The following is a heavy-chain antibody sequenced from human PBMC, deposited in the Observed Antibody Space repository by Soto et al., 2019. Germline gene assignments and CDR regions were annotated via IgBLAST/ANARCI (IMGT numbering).Heavy chain of an antibody. D-gene: IGHD5-18*01. CDR1: GYTFTSYD. CDR2: MNPNSGNT. Sequence: GASVKVSCKASGYTFTSYDINWVRQATGQGLEWMGWMNPNSGNTGYAQKFQGRVTMTRNTSISTAYMELSSLRSEDTAVYYCARGSYGPRYYYGMDVWGQGTTVTVSS. V-gene: IGHV1-8*01. J-gene: IGHJ6*02. CDR3: ARGSYGPRYYYGMDV.